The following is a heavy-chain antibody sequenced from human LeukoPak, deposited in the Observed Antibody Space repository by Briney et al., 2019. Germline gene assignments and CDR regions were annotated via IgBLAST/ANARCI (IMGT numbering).Heavy chain of an antibody. J-gene: IGHJ4*02. CDR1: GITFRDYS. CDR3: ARDYKYAFDK. V-gene: IGHV3-48*01. Sequence: GGSLRLSCAASGITFRDYSMNWVLQPPGKGLEWISYIAIDSGKTNYANSVKGRFTISGDKAKTSLYLQMNSLRVEDTAVYCCARDYKYAFDKWGQGTLVTVSS. D-gene: IGHD5-24*01. CDR2: IAIDSGKT.